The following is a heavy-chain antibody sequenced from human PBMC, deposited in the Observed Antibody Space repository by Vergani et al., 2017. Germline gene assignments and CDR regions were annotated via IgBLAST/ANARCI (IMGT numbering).Heavy chain of an antibody. Sequence: EVQLVESGGGLVQPGRSLRLSCAASGFTFDDYAMYWVRQAPGKGLEWVSGISWNSVNIGYADSVKGRFTISRDNAKNSLYLQMNSLRAEDTALYYCAKDGRENSDYGYFDYWGQGTLVTVSS. J-gene: IGHJ4*02. D-gene: IGHD4-17*01. V-gene: IGHV3-9*01. CDR1: GFTFDDYA. CDR3: AKDGRENSDYGYFDY. CDR2: ISWNSVNI.